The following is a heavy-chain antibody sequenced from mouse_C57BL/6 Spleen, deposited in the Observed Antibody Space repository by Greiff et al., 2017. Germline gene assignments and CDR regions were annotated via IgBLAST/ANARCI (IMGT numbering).Heavy chain of an antibody. V-gene: IGHV5-16*01. D-gene: IGHD1-2*01. CDR1: GFTFSDYY. Sequence: DVKLVESEGGLVQPGSSMKLSCTASGFTFSDYYMAWVRQVPEKGLEWVANINYDGSSTYYLDSLKSRFIISRDNAKNILYLQMSSLKSEDTATYYCARTARYFDYWGQGTTLTVSS. CDR3: ARTARYFDY. CDR2: INYDGSST. J-gene: IGHJ2*01.